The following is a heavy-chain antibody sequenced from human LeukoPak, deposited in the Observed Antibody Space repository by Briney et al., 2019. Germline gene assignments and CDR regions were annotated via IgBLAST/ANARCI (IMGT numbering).Heavy chain of an antibody. CDR1: GFTFSSYW. CDR3: ARGVTHKWGYFDY. J-gene: IGHJ4*02. D-gene: IGHD7-27*01. CDR2: IKQDGSEK. Sequence: PGGSLRLPCAASGFTFSSYWMSWVRQAPGKGLEWVANIKQDGSEKYYVDSVKGRFTISRDNAKNSLYLQMNSLRAEDTAVYYCARGVTHKWGYFDYWGQGTLVTVSS. V-gene: IGHV3-7*04.